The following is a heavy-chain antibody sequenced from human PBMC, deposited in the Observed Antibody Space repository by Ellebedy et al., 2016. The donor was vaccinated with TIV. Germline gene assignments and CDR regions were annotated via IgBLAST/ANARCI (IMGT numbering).Heavy chain of an antibody. CDR3: ARDLVPYEEYYYGMDG. Sequence: GESLKISCAASGFTFSSYSMNWVRQAPGKGLEWVSSISSSSSYIYYADSVKGRFTISRDNAKNSLYLQMNSLRAEDTAVYYCARDLVPYEEYYYGMDGWGQGTTVTVSS. V-gene: IGHV3-21*01. CDR2: ISSSSSYI. J-gene: IGHJ6*02. D-gene: IGHD4/OR15-4a*01. CDR1: GFTFSSYS.